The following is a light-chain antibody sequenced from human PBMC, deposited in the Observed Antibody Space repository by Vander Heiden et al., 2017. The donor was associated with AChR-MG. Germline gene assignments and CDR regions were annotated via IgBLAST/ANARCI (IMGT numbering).Light chain of an antibody. CDR3: QQYNSLSLT. V-gene: IGKV1-5*03. CDR2: RAS. Sequence: DIQMTQSPSTLSASVGDRVTITCRASQSISSWLAWYQQKPGKAPKLLIYRASTLKSGVPSRFSGSGSGTEFTLTISSLQPDDFATYHCQQYNSLSLTFGGGTKVEMK. J-gene: IGKJ4*01. CDR1: QSISSW.